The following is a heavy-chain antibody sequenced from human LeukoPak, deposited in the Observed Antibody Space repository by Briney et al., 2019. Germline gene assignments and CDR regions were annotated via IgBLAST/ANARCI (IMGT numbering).Heavy chain of an antibody. D-gene: IGHD6-6*01. J-gene: IGHJ4*02. Sequence: GGSLRLSCAASGFTFSDYYMNWIRQAPGKGLEWVSYIGSSGSAIYYADSVKGRFTISRDNAKNSLYPQMNSLRAEDTAVYYCARDASPGYWGQGTLVTVSS. CDR3: ARDASPGY. CDR1: GFTFSDYY. CDR2: IGSSGSAI. V-gene: IGHV3-11*04.